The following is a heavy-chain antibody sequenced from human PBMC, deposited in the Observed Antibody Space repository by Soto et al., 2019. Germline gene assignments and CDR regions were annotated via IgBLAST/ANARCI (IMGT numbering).Heavy chain of an antibody. J-gene: IGHJ4*02. Sequence: GGSLRLSCAASGFTFSSYGMHWVRQAPDKGLEWVAVIWYDGSNKYYADSVKGRFTISRDNSKNTLYLQMNSLRAEDTAVYYCAREGYSYGLGPDWGQGTLVTVSS. CDR1: GFTFSSYG. CDR2: IWYDGSNK. D-gene: IGHD5-18*01. V-gene: IGHV3-33*08. CDR3: AREGYSYGLGPD.